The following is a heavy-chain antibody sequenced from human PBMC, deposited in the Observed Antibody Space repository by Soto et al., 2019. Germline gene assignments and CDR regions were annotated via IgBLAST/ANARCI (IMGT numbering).Heavy chain of an antibody. D-gene: IGHD2-2*01. J-gene: IGHJ6*02. CDR2: IIPILGIA. Sequence: QVQLVQSGAEVKKPGSSVKVSCKASGGTFSSYTISWVRQAPGQGLEWMGRIIPILGIANYAQKFQGRVTITADKSTRRAYMELSSLRSEDTAVYYCARDGCSSTSCYDYSYYGMDVWGQGTTVTVSS. CDR1: GGTFSSYT. CDR3: ARDGCSSTSCYDYSYYGMDV. V-gene: IGHV1-69*08.